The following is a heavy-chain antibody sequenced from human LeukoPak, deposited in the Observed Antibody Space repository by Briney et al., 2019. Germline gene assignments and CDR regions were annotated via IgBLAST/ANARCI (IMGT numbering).Heavy chain of an antibody. CDR2: ISAYNGNT. CDR1: GYTFTSYG. V-gene: IGHV1-18*01. J-gene: IGHJ6*03. CDR3: AKDKRDLGYCTNGVCRPYPYYYMDV. Sequence: ASVKVSCKASGYTFTSYGISWVRQAPGQGLEWMGWISAYNGNTNYAQKLQGRVTMTTDTSTSTAYMELRSLRSDDTAVYYCAKDKRDLGYCTNGVCRPYPYYYMDVWGKGTTVTVSS. D-gene: IGHD2-8*01.